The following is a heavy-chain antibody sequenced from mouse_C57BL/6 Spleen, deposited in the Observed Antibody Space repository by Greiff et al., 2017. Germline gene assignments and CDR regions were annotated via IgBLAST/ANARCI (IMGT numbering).Heavy chain of an antibody. V-gene: IGHV5-17*01. CDR3: ARDYDYDAFAY. CDR1: GFTFSDYG. D-gene: IGHD2-4*01. Sequence: DVKLVESGGGLVKPGGSLKLSCAASGFTFSDYGMHWVRQAPEKGLEWVAYISSGSSTIYYADTVKGRFTISRDNAKNTLFLQMTSLRSEDTAMYYCARDYDYDAFAYWGQGTLVTVSA. CDR2: ISSGSSTI. J-gene: IGHJ3*01.